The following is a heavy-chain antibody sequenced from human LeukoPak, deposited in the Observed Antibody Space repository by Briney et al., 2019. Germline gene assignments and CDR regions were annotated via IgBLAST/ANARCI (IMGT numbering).Heavy chain of an antibody. J-gene: IGHJ4*02. CDR2: IYTVDSDT. Sequence: GESLRISCKGSGFSFTSYWIGWFRQMPEKGLECMGFIYTVDSDTKYNPAFQRQITISVDKSINTAYLQWSSLKASDAAIYYCARGGSGRYFDYWGQGSLVTVSS. CDR1: GFSFTSYW. D-gene: IGHD6-19*01. V-gene: IGHV5-51*01. CDR3: ARGGSGRYFDY.